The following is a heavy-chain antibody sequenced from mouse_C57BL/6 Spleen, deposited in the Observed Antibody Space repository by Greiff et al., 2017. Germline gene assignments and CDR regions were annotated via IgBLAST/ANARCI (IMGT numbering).Heavy chain of an antibody. CDR3: ASGSSPWFDV. D-gene: IGHD1-1*01. CDR1: GYTFTSYW. J-gene: IGHJ1*03. Sequence: QVQLQQPGAELVRPGSSVKLSCKASGYTFTSYWMDWVKQRPGQGLERIGNIYPSDSETHYNQKFKDKATLTVDKSSSTAYMQLSSLKAEASAVYYGASGSSPWFDVWGTGTTVTVSS. CDR2: IYPSDSET. V-gene: IGHV1-61*01.